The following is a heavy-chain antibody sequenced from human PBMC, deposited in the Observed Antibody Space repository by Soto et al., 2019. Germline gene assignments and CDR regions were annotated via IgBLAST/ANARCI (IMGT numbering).Heavy chain of an antibody. Sequence: PSETLSLTCTVSGASISTYYWSWVRQPPGKGLEWIGYIHDSGSTYYNPSLKSRVTMSLDTSRNQFFLQLNSVTAADTAVYYCARESEGSGKNNWFDPWGQGMLVTSPQ. CDR3: ARESEGSGKNNWFDP. V-gene: IGHV4-59*01. J-gene: IGHJ5*02. CDR2: IHDSGST. CDR1: GASISTYY. D-gene: IGHD3-10*01.